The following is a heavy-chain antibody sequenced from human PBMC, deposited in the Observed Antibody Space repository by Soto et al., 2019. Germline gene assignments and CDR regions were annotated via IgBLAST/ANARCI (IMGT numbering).Heavy chain of an antibody. D-gene: IGHD3-22*01. CDR1: GDSFRSYS. CDR3: AWARGVVDNYYYYGMDV. V-gene: IGHV1-69*13. J-gene: IGHJ6*02. Sequence: SVKVSCKASGDSFRSYSLSWVRQAPGQGLGWIGGFIPIFGTPNYAQKFQGRLTISADESTSTVSMDLSSLRSEDTAVYYCAWARGVVDNYYYYGMDVWGQGTTITVSS. CDR2: FIPIFGTP.